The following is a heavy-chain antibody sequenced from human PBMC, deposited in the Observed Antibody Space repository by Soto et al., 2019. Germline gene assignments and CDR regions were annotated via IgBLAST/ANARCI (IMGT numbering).Heavy chain of an antibody. Sequence: QVQLVQSGAEVKQPGASVKVSCKASVYTVTGSYIHWVRQAPGQVLEWMGWLNPIRGGTNYAQKFQGRVTITRDTSISTAYMELSRLRSDDTAVYYCARGQLLYHNWFDPWGQGTLVPVSS. D-gene: IGHD2-2*02. CDR1: VYTVTGSY. CDR2: LNPIRGGT. J-gene: IGHJ5*02. CDR3: ARGQLLYHNWFDP. V-gene: IGHV1-2*02.